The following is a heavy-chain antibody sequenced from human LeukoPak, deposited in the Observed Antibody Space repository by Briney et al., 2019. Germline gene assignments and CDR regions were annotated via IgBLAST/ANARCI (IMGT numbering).Heavy chain of an antibody. CDR1: GYTFTGYY. Sequence: ASVKVSCKASGYTFTGYYMHWVRQAPGQGLEWMGRINPNSGGTNYAQKFQGRVTMTRDASTSTAYMELSRLRSDDTAVYYCARGPRVLRSLEWLLTFDYWGQGTLVTVSS. J-gene: IGHJ4*02. CDR2: INPNSGGT. CDR3: ARGPRVLRSLEWLLTFDY. D-gene: IGHD3-3*01. V-gene: IGHV1-2*06.